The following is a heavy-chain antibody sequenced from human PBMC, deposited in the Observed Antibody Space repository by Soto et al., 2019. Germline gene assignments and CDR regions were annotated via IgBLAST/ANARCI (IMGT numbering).Heavy chain of an antibody. CDR1: GGSISSNF. CDR2: IHYSGST. V-gene: IGHV4-59*01. J-gene: IGHJ4*02. CDR3: ARGDYYDSSGYFDF. D-gene: IGHD3-22*01. Sequence: PAETLSLICAVSGGSISSNFWNWIRQPPGKGLEWIGYIHYSGSTNYNPSLKSRVTISVDTSKNQFSLKVTSVTAADTAVYYCARGDYYDSSGYFDFWGQGTLVTVSS.